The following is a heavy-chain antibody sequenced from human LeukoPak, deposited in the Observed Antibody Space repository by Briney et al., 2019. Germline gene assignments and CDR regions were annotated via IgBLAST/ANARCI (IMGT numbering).Heavy chain of an antibody. CDR3: ARKPLLGGYDP. D-gene: IGHD3-16*01. Sequence: GGSLRLSCAASGFTFSSYSMNWVRQAPGKGLEWVSSISSSSSYIYYADSVKGRFTVSRDNAKNSLYLQMNSLRAEDTAVYYCARKPLLGGYDPWGQGTLVTVPS. J-gene: IGHJ5*02. V-gene: IGHV3-21*01. CDR2: ISSSSSYI. CDR1: GFTFSSYS.